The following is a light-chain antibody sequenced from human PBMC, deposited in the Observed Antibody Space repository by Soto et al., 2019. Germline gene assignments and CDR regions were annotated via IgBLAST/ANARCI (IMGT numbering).Light chain of an antibody. V-gene: IGKV1-33*01. Sequence: DLPMTQSPSSLSASVGDRVTITCQASQDIKKFLSWFQQKPGKAPKLLINDASNLQTGVPPRFGGSGSGTDFTFTISSLQPEDIGTYFCQQYDNLPYIFGQGTKLEIK. CDR2: DAS. CDR3: QQYDNLPYI. CDR1: QDIKKF. J-gene: IGKJ2*01.